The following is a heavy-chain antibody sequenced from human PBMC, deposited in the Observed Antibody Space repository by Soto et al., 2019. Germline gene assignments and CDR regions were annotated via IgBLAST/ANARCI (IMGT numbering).Heavy chain of an antibody. Sequence: VQLVESGGGVVQPGRSLRLSCAASGFTFSDYAMHWVCQAPGKGLEWVAVVSHDGRNTHYADSVKGRFTISRDSSKNTVSLEMTSLRAEDPAVYYCAKGGRQWLVTSDFNYWGQGAMVTVSS. CDR1: GFTFSDYA. CDR2: VSHDGRNT. CDR3: AKGGRQWLVTSDFNY. D-gene: IGHD6-19*01. V-gene: IGHV3-30*18. J-gene: IGHJ4*02.